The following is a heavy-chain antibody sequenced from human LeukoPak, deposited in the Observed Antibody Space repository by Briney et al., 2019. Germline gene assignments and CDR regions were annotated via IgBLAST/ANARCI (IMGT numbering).Heavy chain of an antibody. CDR1: GFTFSSYA. CDR3: ARRPIKYYYYGMDV. J-gene: IGHJ6*02. Sequence: PGGSLRLSCAASGFTFSSYAMHWVRQAPGKWLEWAAVISYDGDNKYYADSVKGRFIISRDNSRNTLYLQMNSLRPEDTAVYYCARRPIKYYYYGMDVWGQGTTVTVSS. CDR2: ISYDGDNK. V-gene: IGHV3-30-3*01.